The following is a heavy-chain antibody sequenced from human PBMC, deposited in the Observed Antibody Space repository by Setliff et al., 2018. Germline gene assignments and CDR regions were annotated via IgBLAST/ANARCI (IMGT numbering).Heavy chain of an antibody. CDR1: GFTFSGYW. Sequence: GGSLRLSCAASGFTFSGYWMHWVRQVPGEGLVWVSRIDTDGTNTYYADSVKGRFTISRDNAKNTLYLQMNSLGAEDTGVYYCVRDKPHRRLDPWGQGTLVTV. CDR2: IDTDGTNT. V-gene: IGHV3-74*01. J-gene: IGHJ5*02. CDR3: VRDKPHRRLDP.